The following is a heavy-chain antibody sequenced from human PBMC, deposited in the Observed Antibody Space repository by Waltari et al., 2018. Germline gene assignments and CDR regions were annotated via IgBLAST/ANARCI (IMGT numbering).Heavy chain of an antibody. D-gene: IGHD2-15*01. V-gene: IGHV4-4*02. CDR2: VHGSTGRT. J-gene: IGHJ4*02. CDR3: ARDRGRGLYLDT. Sequence: QLQLQESGPGLVQPSGTLSLTCAVSRDSACNPSLWNWARQPPGKGLEWIGQVHGSTGRTNYNPSFASRVTVSLDTYNNQFSLKLTYATAADTAVYYCARDRGRGLYLDTWGPGTLVTVSP. CDR1: RDSACNPSL.